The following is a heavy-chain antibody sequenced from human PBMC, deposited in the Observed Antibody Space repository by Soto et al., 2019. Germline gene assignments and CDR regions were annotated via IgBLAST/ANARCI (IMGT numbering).Heavy chain of an antibody. CDR3: ARSIAVAAYYYGMDV. CDR1: GYSFTSYW. Sequence: GESLKISCKGSGYSFTSYWISWVRQMPGKGLEWMGRIDPSDSYTNYSPSFQGHVTISADKSISTAYLQWSSLKASDTAMYYCARSIAVAAYYYGMDVWGQGTTVTVSS. D-gene: IGHD6-19*01. V-gene: IGHV5-10-1*01. CDR2: IDPSDSYT. J-gene: IGHJ6*02.